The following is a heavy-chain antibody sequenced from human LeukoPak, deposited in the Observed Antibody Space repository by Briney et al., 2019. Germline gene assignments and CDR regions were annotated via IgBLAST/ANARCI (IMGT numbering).Heavy chain of an antibody. D-gene: IGHD3-3*01. Sequence: GASVKVSCKASGYTLTELSMHWVRQAPGKGLEWMGGFDPEDGETIYAQKFQGRVTMTEDTSTDTAYMELSSLRSEDTAVYYCATRDFWSGYIDYWGQGTLVTVSS. J-gene: IGHJ4*02. CDR2: FDPEDGET. CDR1: GYTLTELS. V-gene: IGHV1-24*01. CDR3: ATRDFWSGYIDY.